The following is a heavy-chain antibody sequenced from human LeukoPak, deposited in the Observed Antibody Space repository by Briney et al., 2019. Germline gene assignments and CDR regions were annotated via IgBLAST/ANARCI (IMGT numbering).Heavy chain of an antibody. V-gene: IGHV3-30-3*01. D-gene: IGHD6-13*01. CDR1: GFTFSSYA. CDR3: ARDTSSWTTLDY. J-gene: IGHJ4*02. Sequence: GRSLRLSCAASGFTFSSYAMHWVRQAPGKGLEWVAVISYDGSNKYYADSVKGRFTISRDNSKNTLYLQMNSLRAEDTAVYYCARDTSSWTTLDYWGQGTLVTVSS. CDR2: ISYDGSNK.